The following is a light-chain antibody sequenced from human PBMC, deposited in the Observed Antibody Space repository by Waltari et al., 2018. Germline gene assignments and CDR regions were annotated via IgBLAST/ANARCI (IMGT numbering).Light chain of an antibody. Sequence: DIQMTQSPSTLSASLGDRDTITCRASQNFNNWLAWYQQTPGRAPKLLIYEASRLESGVPSRFRGSGSGTLFTLTITSLQPDDVALYYCQQYKTFSRTFGQGTQVEIK. CDR2: EAS. CDR3: QQYKTFSRT. V-gene: IGKV1-5*01. CDR1: QNFNNW. J-gene: IGKJ1*01.